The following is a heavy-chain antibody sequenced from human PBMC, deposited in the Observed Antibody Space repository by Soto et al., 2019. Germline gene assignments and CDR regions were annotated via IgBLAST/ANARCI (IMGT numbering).Heavy chain of an antibody. Sequence: SETLSLTCTVSGGSMNNYYWSWIRQPPGKRLEWIGYIYYSGSTNYNPSLKSRVTISVDTSKSQFSLKLSSVTTADTAMYYCARGYTSGWYYFDSWGQGTLVTVSS. CDR3: ARGYTSGWYYFDS. J-gene: IGHJ4*02. CDR1: GGSMNNYY. CDR2: IYYSGST. V-gene: IGHV4-59*01. D-gene: IGHD6-19*01.